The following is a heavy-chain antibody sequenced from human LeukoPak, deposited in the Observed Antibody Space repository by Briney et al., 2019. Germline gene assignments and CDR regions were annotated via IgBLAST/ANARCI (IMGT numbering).Heavy chain of an antibody. CDR2: IYPDDSDI. D-gene: IGHD4-17*01. Sequence: GESLKISCQGSGYSFTSRWIAWVRQMPGKGLEWMGIIYPDDSDIRYNPSFQGQVTMSADKSVNVAHLQWSSLKASDTAMYYCATFSNYGDFFDFWGQGTLVTVSS. CDR3: ATFSNYGDFFDF. CDR1: GYSFTSRW. J-gene: IGHJ4*02. V-gene: IGHV5-51*01.